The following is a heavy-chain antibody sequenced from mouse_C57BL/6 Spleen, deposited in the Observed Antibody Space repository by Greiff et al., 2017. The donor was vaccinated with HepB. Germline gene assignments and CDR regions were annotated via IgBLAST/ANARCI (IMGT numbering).Heavy chain of an antibody. J-gene: IGHJ3*01. CDR3: ARGGYYGSSPWFAY. Sequence: EVKLVESVAELVRPGASVKLSCTASGFNIKNTYMHWVKQRPEQGLEWIGRIDPANGNTKYAPKFQGKATITADTSSNTAYLQLSSLTSEDTAIYYCARGGYYGSSPWFAYWGQGTLVTVSA. V-gene: IGHV14-3*01. D-gene: IGHD1-1*01. CDR2: IDPANGNT. CDR1: GFNIKNTY.